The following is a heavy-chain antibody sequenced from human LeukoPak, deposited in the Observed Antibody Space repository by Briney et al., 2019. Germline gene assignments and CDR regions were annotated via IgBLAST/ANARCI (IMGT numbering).Heavy chain of an antibody. Sequence: GGSLRLSCAASGFTFSTYWMAWVRQAPGKGLEWVANIKGDESARHQADSVKGRFTISRDNAKKSVYLQMSSLRGEDTAVYYCARDVGGSLDYCGHGTLVTVSS. J-gene: IGHJ4*01. CDR2: IKGDESAR. V-gene: IGHV3-7*01. CDR1: GFTFSTYW. CDR3: ARDVGGSLDY. D-gene: IGHD1-26*01.